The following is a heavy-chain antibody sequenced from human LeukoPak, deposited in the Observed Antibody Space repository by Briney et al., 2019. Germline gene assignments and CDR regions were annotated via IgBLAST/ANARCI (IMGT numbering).Heavy chain of an antibody. V-gene: IGHV4-34*01. CDR2: INHSGST. Sequence: SETLSLTCAVYGGSFSGYYWSWIRQPPGKGLEWIGEINHSGSTNYNPSLKSRVTMSVDTSKNQFSLKLSSVTAADTAVYYCARGRYNWNSGSYFDYWGQGTLVTVSS. CDR3: ARGRYNWNSGSYFDY. CDR1: GGSFSGYY. J-gene: IGHJ4*02. D-gene: IGHD1-7*01.